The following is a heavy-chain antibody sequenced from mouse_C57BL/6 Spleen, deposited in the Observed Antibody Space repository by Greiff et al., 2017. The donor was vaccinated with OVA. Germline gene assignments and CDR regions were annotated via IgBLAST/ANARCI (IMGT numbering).Heavy chain of an antibody. CDR3: TRDYDNIGPYYYAMDY. V-gene: IGHV1-15*01. CDR2: IDPETGGT. D-gene: IGHD2-4*01. CDR1: GYTFTDYE. J-gene: IGHJ4*01. Sequence: VQGVESGAELVRPGASVTLSCKASGYTFTDYEMHWVKQTPVHGLEWIGAIDPETGGTAYNQKFKGKAILTADKSSSTAYMELRSLTSEDSAVYYCTRDYDNIGPYYYAMDYWGQGTSVTVSS.